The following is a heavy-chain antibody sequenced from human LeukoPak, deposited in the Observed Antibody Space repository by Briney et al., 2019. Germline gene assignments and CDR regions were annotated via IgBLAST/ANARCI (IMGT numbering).Heavy chain of an antibody. J-gene: IGHJ4*02. D-gene: IGHD1-26*01. CDR2: MYASGDF. V-gene: IGHV4-4*07. CDR3: ARGWAPRGQKSCFDY. CDR1: GGSIGIYY. Sequence: SETLSLTCTVSGGSIGIYYWTWIRQSAGKGLEWLGRMYASGDFNYNPFLKSRVTMSVDTSKYQFSLNLSSVTAADTAVYYCARGWAPRGQKSCFDYWGRGTLVTVSS.